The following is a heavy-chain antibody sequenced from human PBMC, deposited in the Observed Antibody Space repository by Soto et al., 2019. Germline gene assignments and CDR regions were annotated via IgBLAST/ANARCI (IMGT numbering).Heavy chain of an antibody. CDR3: AKADLKGKLWYPGGYLDS. J-gene: IGHJ4*02. CDR2: IFYSGNT. V-gene: IGHV4-31*11. Sequence: SETLSLTCAVSGDSMSYGGYYWNWIRQHPGKGLEWIGYIFYSGNTYYNPSLKSRLTISVDTSKNQFSLKLTSVTAADTAMYYCAKADLKGKLWYPGGYLDSWGQGTLVTVSS. D-gene: IGHD3-10*01. CDR1: GDSMSYGGYY.